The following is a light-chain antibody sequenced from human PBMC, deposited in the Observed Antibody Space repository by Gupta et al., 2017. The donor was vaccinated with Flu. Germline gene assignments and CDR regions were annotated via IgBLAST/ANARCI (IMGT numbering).Light chain of an antibody. Sequence: DIQMTQSPSSLSAFVGDRVTITCRASQGISDSLVWFQKKPGKAPKSLIFGASNLHSGVPSRFSGGGSGIVFTLTITSLQPEDFATYYCQQYYDNPPTFGQGTKLEIK. CDR1: QGISDS. V-gene: IGKV1-16*01. CDR3: QQYYDNPPT. J-gene: IGKJ2*01. CDR2: GAS.